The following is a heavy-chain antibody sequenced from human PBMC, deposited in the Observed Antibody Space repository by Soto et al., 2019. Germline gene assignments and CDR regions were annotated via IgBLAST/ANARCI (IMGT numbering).Heavy chain of an antibody. D-gene: IGHD4-17*01. Sequence: VHLVETGGGVVQPGRSLRPSCAASGLTFSNYAMHWVRQAPGKGLEWVAFISYDGTNRCYPDSVKGRFTISRDNSKNTLYLQMNSLKTEDTAVYYCARESSSTVTTGGGGSAKDYWGQGTLVTVSS. CDR1: GLTFSNYA. V-gene: IGHV3-30-3*01. J-gene: IGHJ4*02. CDR2: ISYDGTNR. CDR3: ARESSSTVTTGGGGSAKDY.